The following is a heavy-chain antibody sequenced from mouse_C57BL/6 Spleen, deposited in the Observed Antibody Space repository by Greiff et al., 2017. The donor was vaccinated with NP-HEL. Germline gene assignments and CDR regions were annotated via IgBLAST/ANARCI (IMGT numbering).Heavy chain of an antibody. CDR1: GYTFTSYG. D-gene: IGHD2-4*01. J-gene: IGHJ4*01. Sequence: VQLQQSGAELARPGASVKLSCKASGYTFTSYGISWVKQRTGQGLEWIGEIYPRSGNTYYNEKFKGKATLTADKSSSTAYMELRSLTSEDSAVYFCARPDYDGNYYAMDYGGQGTSVTVSS. CDR2: IYPRSGNT. V-gene: IGHV1-81*01. CDR3: ARPDYDGNYYAMDY.